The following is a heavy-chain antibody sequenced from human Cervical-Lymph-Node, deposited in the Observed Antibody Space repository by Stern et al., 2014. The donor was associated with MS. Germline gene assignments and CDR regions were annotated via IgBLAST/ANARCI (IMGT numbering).Heavy chain of an antibody. CDR3: ARMGSRSGGMDS. CDR1: GDSIRSGGHY. D-gene: IGHD2-15*01. CDR2: IYYSGST. V-gene: IGHV4-31*03. Sequence: QVQLQESGPGVVKPSQTLSLTCKVSGDSIRSGGHYWTWVRQRPGEGLDWIGHIYYSGSTSFNPSLESRLTMSIDTSTNQFSLKLSSVTAADTAVYFCARMGSRSGGMDSWGQGTLVTVSS. J-gene: IGHJ4*02.